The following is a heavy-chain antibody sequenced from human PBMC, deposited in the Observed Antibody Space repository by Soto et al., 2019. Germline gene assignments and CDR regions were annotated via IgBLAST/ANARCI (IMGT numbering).Heavy chain of an antibody. CDR2: IYNGRNT. Sequence: PSDTISLTCSVSGCSVSSGFDYWSWIRKPPGKGLEWIAYIYNGRNTNYNPSLKSRVTISVDTSKNQFSLKLSSVTAAGTAVYYCARDPCFTSSCYFEHWGQGTLVTVSS. CDR1: GCSVSSGFDY. D-gene: IGHD2-2*01. J-gene: IGHJ4*02. V-gene: IGHV4-61*01. CDR3: ARDPCFTSSCYFEH.